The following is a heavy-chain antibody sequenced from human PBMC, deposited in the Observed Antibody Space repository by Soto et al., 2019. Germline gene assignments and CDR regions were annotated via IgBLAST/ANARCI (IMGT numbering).Heavy chain of an antibody. CDR3: VRSRWLYAIDY. D-gene: IGHD4-17*01. CDR1: GFSFNDDY. Sequence: PGGSLRLSCAASGFSFNDDYMGWIRQAPGKGLEWVSFISSSFTYVRHADSVKGRFTISRDNAKDSLSLQMNSLRAEDTAVYYCVRSRWLYAIDYWGHGILVTVSS. J-gene: IGHJ4*01. CDR2: ISSSFTYV. V-gene: IGHV3-11*03.